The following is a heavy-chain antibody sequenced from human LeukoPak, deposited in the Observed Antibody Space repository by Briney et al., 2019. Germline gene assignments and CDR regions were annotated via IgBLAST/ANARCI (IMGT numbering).Heavy chain of an antibody. CDR2: INHSGGT. CDR1: DGSFNVYY. D-gene: IGHD4-17*01. CDR3: ARGDDYGDYNWFDP. J-gene: IGHJ5*02. Sequence: SETLSLTCAVYDGSFNVYYWTWIRQSPAKGLEWIGEINHSGGTMYNPSLKSRVTMSVDTSKSQFSLKLTSVTAADTAVYYCARGDDYGDYNWFDPWGKGTLVTVSS. V-gene: IGHV4-34*01.